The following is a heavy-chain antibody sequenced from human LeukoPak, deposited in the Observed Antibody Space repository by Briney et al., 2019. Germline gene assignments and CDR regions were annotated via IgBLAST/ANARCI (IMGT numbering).Heavy chain of an antibody. CDR1: GFTFSWST. Sequence: PGGSLRLSCVVSGFTFSWSTMTWVRQAPGKGPEWVAKTKEDGTEIQYVDSVKGRFTISRDNAKNSLYLQMNSLRVEDTAVYYCATGGAPGGRFENWGQGMLVTVSS. V-gene: IGHV3-7*01. D-gene: IGHD1-26*01. CDR2: TKEDGTEI. CDR3: ATGGAPGGRFEN. J-gene: IGHJ4*02.